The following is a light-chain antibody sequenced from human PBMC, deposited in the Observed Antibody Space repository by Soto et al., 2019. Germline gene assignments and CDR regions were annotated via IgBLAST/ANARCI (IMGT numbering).Light chain of an antibody. J-gene: IGKJ4*01. CDR1: QSVLFNSNTKNY. Sequence: DFVMTQSPDSLAASLGERATITCKSSQSVLFNSNTKNYLAWYQQKPGQHPRLLIYWASTRESGVPDRFSGSGSATDFTLTISSLQAEDVAVYYCQQFYSYPLTFGGGTKVEIK. CDR3: QQFYSYPLT. V-gene: IGKV4-1*01. CDR2: WAS.